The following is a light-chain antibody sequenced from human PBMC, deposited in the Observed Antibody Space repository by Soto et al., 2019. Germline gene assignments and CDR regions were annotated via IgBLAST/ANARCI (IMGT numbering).Light chain of an antibody. CDR3: AAWDDSLNGDV. CDR1: SSNIGVNT. J-gene: IGLJ1*01. CDR2: TND. V-gene: IGLV1-44*01. Sequence: QSVLTQPPSASGTPGQRVTISCSGSSSNIGVNTVTWYQQLPRAAPKLLIYTNDQRPSGVPDRFSASKSGTSASLAISGLQSEDEADYYCAAWDDSLNGDVFGTGTKLTVL.